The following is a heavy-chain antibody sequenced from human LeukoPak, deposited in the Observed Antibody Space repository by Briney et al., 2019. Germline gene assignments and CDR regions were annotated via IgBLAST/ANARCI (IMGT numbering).Heavy chain of an antibody. D-gene: IGHD3-10*01. J-gene: IGHJ5*02. V-gene: IGHV3-7*01. CDR1: GFTFSSYW. CDR2: IKQDGSEK. CDR3: ARVIRGSITMVRGVIMDNWFDP. Sequence: GWALRLSCAASGFTFSSYWMSWVRQAPGKGLEGVAHIKQDGSEKYYVDSVKGGFTISRNNAKNSLYLQMNSLRAADTAVYYCARVIRGSITMVRGVIMDNWFDPWGQGTLVTVSS.